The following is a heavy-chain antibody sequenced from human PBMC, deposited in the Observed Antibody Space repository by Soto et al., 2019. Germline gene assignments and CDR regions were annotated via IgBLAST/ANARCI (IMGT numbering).Heavy chain of an antibody. CDR2: IYYSGST. Sequence: GSLRLSCAASGFSFSTYYMNWVRQAPGKGLEWIGSIYYSGSTYYNPSLKSRVTISVDTSKNQFSLKLSSVTAADTAVYYCSGWYYFDYSGQGTLVTVSS. V-gene: IGHV4-39*07. CDR1: GFSFSTYY. D-gene: IGHD6-19*01. J-gene: IGHJ4*02. CDR3: SGWYYFDY.